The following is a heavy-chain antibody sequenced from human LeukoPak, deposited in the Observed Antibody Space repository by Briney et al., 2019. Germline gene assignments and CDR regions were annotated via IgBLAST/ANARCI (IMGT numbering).Heavy chain of an antibody. CDR1: GFTFSSYA. Sequence: GGSLRLSCAASGFTFSSYAMSWVRQAPGKGLEWASAISGSGGSTYYADPVKGRFTISRDNSKNTLYLQMNSLRAEDTAVYYCAKAVLWFGESYFDYWGQGTLVTVSS. CDR3: AKAVLWFGESYFDY. CDR2: ISGSGGST. D-gene: IGHD3-10*01. V-gene: IGHV3-23*01. J-gene: IGHJ4*02.